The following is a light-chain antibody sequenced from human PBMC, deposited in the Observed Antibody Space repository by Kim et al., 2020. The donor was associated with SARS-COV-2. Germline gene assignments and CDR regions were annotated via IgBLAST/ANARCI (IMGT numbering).Light chain of an antibody. CDR2: RNN. CDR1: SSNIGSNY. Sequence: ELTQPPSASGTPGQRATISCSGSSSNIGSNYVYWYQQLPGTAPKLLIYRNNQRPSGVPDRFSGSKSGTSASLAISGLRSEDEADYYCAAWDDSLSVVFGGGTQLTVL. CDR3: AAWDDSLSVV. V-gene: IGLV1-47*01. J-gene: IGLJ2*01.